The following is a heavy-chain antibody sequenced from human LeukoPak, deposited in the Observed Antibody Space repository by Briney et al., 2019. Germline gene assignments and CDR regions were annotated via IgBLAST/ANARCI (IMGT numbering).Heavy chain of an antibody. J-gene: IGHJ4*02. CDR2: FYYTGST. D-gene: IGHD1-26*01. Sequence: SETLSLTCTVSGDSISSTSYFWGWIRQPPGKGLEWIGNFYYTGSTYYNPSLKSRVTISVDTSKNQFSLKLTSVTAADTAVYYCARSSGVGSSSGIFDYWGQGTLVTISS. V-gene: IGHV4-39*07. CDR1: GDSISSTSYF. CDR3: ARSSGVGSSSGIFDY.